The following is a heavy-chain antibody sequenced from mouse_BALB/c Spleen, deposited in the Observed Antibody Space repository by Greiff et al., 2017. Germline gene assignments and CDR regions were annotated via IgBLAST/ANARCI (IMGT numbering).Heavy chain of an antibody. CDR3: ARRAYGNSYYYAMDD. CDR2: FSSGSSTI. Sequence: DVQLVESGGGLVQPGGSRKLSCEASGLTFSSFVMHWVRKAPEKGLEWVAYFSSGSSTIYYTETVKGRFTISRDNPKNTLSLQMTSLRSEDTSMYYCARRAYGNSYYYAMDDWGQGTSVTVSS. V-gene: IGHV5-17*02. D-gene: IGHD2-1*01. J-gene: IGHJ4*01. CDR1: GLTFSSFV.